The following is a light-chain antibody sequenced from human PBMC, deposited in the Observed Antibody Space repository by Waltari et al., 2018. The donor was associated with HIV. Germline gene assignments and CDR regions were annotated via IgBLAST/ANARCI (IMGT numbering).Light chain of an antibody. J-gene: IGLJ2*01. Sequence: QAVVTQEPSLTVSPGGTVPLPCDSSTGPVTSGPFPYWFQRRPGQAPKTLLYDTSNRHSWTPARFSGSLLGDKAALTLTGAQFEDEADYFCLLSFNGVVVFGGGTSLTVL. CDR3: LLSFNGVVV. CDR1: TGPVTSGPF. V-gene: IGLV7-46*01. CDR2: DTS.